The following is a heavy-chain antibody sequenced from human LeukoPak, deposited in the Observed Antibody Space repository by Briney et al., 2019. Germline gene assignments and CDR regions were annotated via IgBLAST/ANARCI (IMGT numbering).Heavy chain of an antibody. J-gene: IGHJ6*02. V-gene: IGHV1-18*01. CDR2: ISAYNGHT. D-gene: IGHD7-27*01. CDR1: GYTFISYG. Sequence: ASVKVSCKASGYTFISYGISWVRQAPGQGLEWMGWISAYNGHTFYGQKLQGRVTMTTDTSTSTAYMELRSLRSDDTAVYFCARDLPSNWGYDYYYGMDVWGQGTTVTVSS. CDR3: ARDLPSNWGYDYYYGMDV.